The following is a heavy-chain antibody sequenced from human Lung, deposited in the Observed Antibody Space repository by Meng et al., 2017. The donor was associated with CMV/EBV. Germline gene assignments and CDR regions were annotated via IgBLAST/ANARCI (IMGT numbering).Heavy chain of an antibody. D-gene: IGHD3-3*01. CDR1: GGSISSYSYY. Sequence: SETLSLXCTVSGGSISSYSYYWGWIRQPPGRGLEWIGSIYYSGSTYYNPSLKSRVTISVDMSKNQFSLKLSSVTAADTAVYYCARDLRVGVVATWFDPWGHGTLVXVSS. J-gene: IGHJ5*02. CDR2: IYYSGST. CDR3: ARDLRVGVVATWFDP. V-gene: IGHV4-39*07.